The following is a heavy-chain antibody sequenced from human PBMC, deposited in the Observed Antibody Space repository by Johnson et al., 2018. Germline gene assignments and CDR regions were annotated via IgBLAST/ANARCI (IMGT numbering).Heavy chain of an antibody. CDR2: ISSSSSYI. J-gene: IGHJ3*02. D-gene: IGHD3-16*01. CDR3: ARGSRGAFDI. V-gene: IGHV3-21*01. Sequence: EVQLVESGGGLVQPGGSLRLSCAASGFTFSSYSMNWVRQAPGKGLEWVSSISSSSSYIYYADSVKGRFTISRDNSKNTLYLQMNSLRAGDTAVYYCARGSRGAFDIWGQGTMVTV. CDR1: GFTFSSYS.